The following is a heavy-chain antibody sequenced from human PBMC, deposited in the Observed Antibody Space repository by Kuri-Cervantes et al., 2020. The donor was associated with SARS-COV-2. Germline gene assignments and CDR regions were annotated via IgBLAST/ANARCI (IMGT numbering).Heavy chain of an antibody. Sequence: SETLSLTCTVSGYSISSGYYWGWIRQPPGKGLEWIGSIYHSGSTYYNPSLKSRVTISVDTSKNQFSLKLSSVTAADTAVYYCARAPSRGQWLVKYYFDYWGQGTLVTVSS. V-gene: IGHV4-38-2*02. D-gene: IGHD6-19*01. J-gene: IGHJ4*02. CDR2: IYHSGST. CDR1: GYSISSGYY. CDR3: ARAPSRGQWLVKYYFDY.